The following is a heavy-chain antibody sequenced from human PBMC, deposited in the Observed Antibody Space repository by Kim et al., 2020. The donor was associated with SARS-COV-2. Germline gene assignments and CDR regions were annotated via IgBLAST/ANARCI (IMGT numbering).Heavy chain of an antibody. Sequence: ASVKVSCKASEYTFACCSIHWMRQAPGQRLEWMGWVSGATGNTRSSQSLEGRVTMTRDTTANTVYMELSSLRSEDTAIYYCAKERRAGIVFYEHWGQGTQVTFSS. CDR3: AKERRAGIVFYEH. V-gene: IGHV1-3*01. CDR1: EYTFACCS. J-gene: IGHJ1*01. CDR2: VSGATGNT. D-gene: IGHD2-15*01.